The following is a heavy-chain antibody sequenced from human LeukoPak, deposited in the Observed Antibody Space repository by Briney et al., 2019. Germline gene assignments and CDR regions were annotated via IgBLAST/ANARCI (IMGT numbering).Heavy chain of an antibody. Sequence: GGSLRLPCAASGFTFSNAWMSWVRQAPGKGLEWVGRIKSKTDGGTTDYAAPVKGRFTISRDDSKNTLYLQMNSLKTEDTAVYYCTTDFRGATPVYYYYGMDVWGQGTTVTVSS. V-gene: IGHV3-15*01. CDR2: IKSKTDGGTT. CDR1: GFTFSNAW. J-gene: IGHJ6*02. CDR3: TTDFRGATPVYYYYGMDV. D-gene: IGHD1-26*01.